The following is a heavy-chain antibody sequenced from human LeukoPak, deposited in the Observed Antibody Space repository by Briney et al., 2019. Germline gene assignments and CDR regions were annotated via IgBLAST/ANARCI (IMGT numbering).Heavy chain of an antibody. J-gene: IGHJ5*02. V-gene: IGHV4-39*01. D-gene: IGHD3-10*01. Sequence: PSETLSLTCTVSGGSISSSSYYWGWIRQPPGKGLEWIGSIYYSGSTYYNPSLKSRVTISVDTSKNQYSLKLSSVTAADTAVYYCAGLLWFGELTWFDPWGQGTLVTVSS. CDR2: IYYSGST. CDR1: GGSISSSSYY. CDR3: AGLLWFGELTWFDP.